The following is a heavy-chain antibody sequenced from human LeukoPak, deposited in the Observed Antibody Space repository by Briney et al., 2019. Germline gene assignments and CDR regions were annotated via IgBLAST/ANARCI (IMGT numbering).Heavy chain of an antibody. CDR3: ARDSAVKGFDY. J-gene: IGHJ4*02. CDR2: IKGDASEI. CDR1: GFTFSTYW. Sequence: GGSLRLSCAASGFTFSTYWMSWVRQAPGKGLEWVANIKGDASEIRYVDSVKGRFTISRDNAKNSLYLQMNSLRAEDTAVYYCARDSAVKGFDYWGQGTLVTVSS. V-gene: IGHV3-7*01. D-gene: IGHD3-22*01.